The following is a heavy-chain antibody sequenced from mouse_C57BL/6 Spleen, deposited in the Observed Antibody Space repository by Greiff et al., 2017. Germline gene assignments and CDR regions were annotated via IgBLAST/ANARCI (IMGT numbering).Heavy chain of an antibody. J-gene: IGHJ1*03. D-gene: IGHD1-1*01. CDR1: GYTFTSYW. CDR3: ARSGELTTVEGYFDV. CDR2: IDPSDSET. V-gene: IGHV1-52*01. Sequence: QVQLQQPGAELVRPGSSVKLSCKASGYTFTSYWMHWVKQRPVQGLEWIGNIDPSDSETHYNQKFKDKATLTVDKSSSTAYMQLSSLTSEDSAVYYCARSGELTTVEGYFDVWGTGTTVTVSS.